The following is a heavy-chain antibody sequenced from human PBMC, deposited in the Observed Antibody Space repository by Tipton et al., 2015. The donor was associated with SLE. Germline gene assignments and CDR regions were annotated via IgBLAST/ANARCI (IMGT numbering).Heavy chain of an antibody. D-gene: IGHD6-13*01. J-gene: IGHJ4*02. V-gene: IGHV4-34*01. CDR3: AREQQLVLDY. CDR2: INHRGST. CDR1: GGSFSGYY. Sequence: TLSLTCAVYGGSFSGYYWGWIRQPPGKGLEYIGEINHRGSTNYNPSLKSRVTISVDTSKNQFSLKLSSVTAADTAVYYCAREQQLVLDYWGQGTLVTVSS.